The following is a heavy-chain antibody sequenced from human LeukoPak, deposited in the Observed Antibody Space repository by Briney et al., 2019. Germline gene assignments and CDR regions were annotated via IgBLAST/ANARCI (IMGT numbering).Heavy chain of an antibody. V-gene: IGHV3-53*01. CDR2: IHADGST. CDR3: VIGGSYGDV. D-gene: IGHD1-26*01. J-gene: IGHJ4*02. Sequence: GGSLRLSCAAPGFTVSSKYMNWVRQAPGKGLEWVSRIHADGSTYHADSVKGRFTISRDNSKNTLYLQMNSLRVEDTAVYYCVIGGSYGDVWGQGTLVTVSS. CDR1: GFTVSSKY.